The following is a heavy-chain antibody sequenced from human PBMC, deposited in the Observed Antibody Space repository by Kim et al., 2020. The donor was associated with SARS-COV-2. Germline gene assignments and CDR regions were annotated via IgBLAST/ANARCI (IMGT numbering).Heavy chain of an antibody. CDR3: ARGGITMVRGVIIPYYFDY. J-gene: IGHJ4*02. Sequence: SVKVSCKASGGTFSSYAISWVRQAPGQGLEWMGGIIPIFGTANYAQKFQGRVTITADESTSTAYMELSSLRSEDTAVYYCARGGITMVRGVIIPYYFDYWGQGTLVTVSS. CDR1: GGTFSSYA. V-gene: IGHV1-69*13. CDR2: IIPIFGTA. D-gene: IGHD3-10*01.